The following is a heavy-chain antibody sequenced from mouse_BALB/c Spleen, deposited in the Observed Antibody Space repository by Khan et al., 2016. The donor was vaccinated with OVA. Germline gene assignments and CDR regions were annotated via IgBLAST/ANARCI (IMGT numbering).Heavy chain of an antibody. CDR3: APPEYGPRYFEV. CDR1: GFNIKDTY. V-gene: IGHV14-3*02. D-gene: IGHD2-10*02. Sequence: VQLQQSGAELVKPGASVRLSCTASGFNIKDTYIHWVKQRPEQGLEWIGRIAPANGNTKYDPKFQDKATITSDTSSNTSYLQLSSLTSEDTAVYYCAPPEYGPRYFEVWGAGTTGTVSS. J-gene: IGHJ1*01. CDR2: IAPANGNT.